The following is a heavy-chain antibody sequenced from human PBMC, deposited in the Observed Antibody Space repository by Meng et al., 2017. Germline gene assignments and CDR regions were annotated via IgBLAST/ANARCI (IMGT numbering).Heavy chain of an antibody. CDR1: GGSFSGYY. CDR3: ARGVQCSTSCYIDY. Sequence: QVRLQQWGAGMLKPSETLSLPCAVYGGSFSGYYWSWIRQPPGKGLEWIGEINHSGSTNYNPSLKSRVTISVDTSKNQFSLKLSSVTAADTAVYYCARGVQCSTSCYIDYWGQGTLVTVSS. J-gene: IGHJ4*02. V-gene: IGHV4-34*01. CDR2: INHSGST. D-gene: IGHD2-2*02.